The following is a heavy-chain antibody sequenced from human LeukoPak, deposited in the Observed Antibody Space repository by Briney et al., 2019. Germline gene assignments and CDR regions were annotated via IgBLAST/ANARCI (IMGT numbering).Heavy chain of an antibody. CDR3: ARARRYSAYYYRGAFDI. J-gene: IGHJ3*02. Sequence: GESLKISCKCSGFNFTAYWLAWVRPLPGKGLEWVGILFPGDSDTKYSPFFEGQVTITVDKSVNTAFLQWRSLKASDTAIYFCARARRYSAYYYRGAFDIWGRGTLVSVSS. D-gene: IGHD5-12*01. V-gene: IGHV5-51*03. CDR1: GFNFTAYW. CDR2: LFPGDSDT.